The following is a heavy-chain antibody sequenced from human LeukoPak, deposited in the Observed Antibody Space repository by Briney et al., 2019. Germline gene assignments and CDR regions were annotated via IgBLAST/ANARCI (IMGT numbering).Heavy chain of an antibody. CDR3: ARALRRDIVVIAY. CDR2: INPSGGST. V-gene: IGHV1-46*01. D-gene: IGHD5-12*01. Sequence: PGESLKTSCKASGYTFTSYYMHWVRQAPGQGLEWMGIINPSGGSTSYAQKFQGRVTMTRDTSTSTVYMELSSLRSEDTAVYYCARALRRDIVVIAYWGQGTLVTVSS. J-gene: IGHJ4*02. CDR1: GYTFTSYY.